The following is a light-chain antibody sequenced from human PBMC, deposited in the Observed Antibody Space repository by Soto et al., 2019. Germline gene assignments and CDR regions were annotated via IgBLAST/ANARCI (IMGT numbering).Light chain of an antibody. V-gene: IGKV2-30*01. J-gene: IGKJ1*01. CDR2: KVS. CDR1: QSLVSSDGNTY. Sequence: DVVMTQSPLSLPVTLRQPASISCRSSQSLVSSDGNTYLIWFQQRPGQSPRRLIYKVSNRDSGVPDRFSGSGSGTDFTLEISRVEAEDVGVYYCMQGTHWPWTFGQGTKVEIK. CDR3: MQGTHWPWT.